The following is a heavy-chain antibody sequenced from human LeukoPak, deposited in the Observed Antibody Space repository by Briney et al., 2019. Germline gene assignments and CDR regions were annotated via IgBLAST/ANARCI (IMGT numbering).Heavy chain of an antibody. V-gene: IGHV4-61*01. CDR2: IYYSGST. CDR3: ARDLNPLSIAVAGTLGY. D-gene: IGHD6-19*01. CDR1: GGSVSSGSYY. Sequence: KPSETLSLTCTVSGGSVSSGSYYWSWIRQPPGKGLEWIGYIYYSGSTNYNPSLKSRVTISVDTSKNQFSLKLSSVTAADTAVYYCARDLNPLSIAVAGTLGYWGQGTLVTVSS. J-gene: IGHJ4*02.